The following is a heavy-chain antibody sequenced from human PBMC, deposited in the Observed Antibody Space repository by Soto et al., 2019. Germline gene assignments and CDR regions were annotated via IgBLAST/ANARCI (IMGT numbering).Heavy chain of an antibody. J-gene: IGHJ4*02. V-gene: IGHV1-3*01. CDR1: GYTFTSYA. Sequence: ASVKVSCKASGYTFTSYAMHWVRQAPGQRLEWMGWINAGNGNTKYSQKFQGRVTITRDTSASTAYMELSSLRSEDTAVYYCARSIVVVTALDYWGKGTLVTVDS. CDR2: INAGNGNT. D-gene: IGHD2-21*02. CDR3: ARSIVVVTALDY.